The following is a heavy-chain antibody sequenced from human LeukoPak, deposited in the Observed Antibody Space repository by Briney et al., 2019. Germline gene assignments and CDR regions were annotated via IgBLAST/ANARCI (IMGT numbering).Heavy chain of an antibody. CDR3: ARDYDWNSGIDP. Sequence: PGGSLRLSCAASGFTFSSYEMNWVRQAPGKGLEWVSYISSSGSTIYYADSVKGRFTTSRDNAKNSLYLQMNSLRAEDTAVYYCARDYDWNSGIDPWGQGTLVTVSS. V-gene: IGHV3-48*03. J-gene: IGHJ5*02. CDR2: ISSSGSTI. D-gene: IGHD1-1*01. CDR1: GFTFSSYE.